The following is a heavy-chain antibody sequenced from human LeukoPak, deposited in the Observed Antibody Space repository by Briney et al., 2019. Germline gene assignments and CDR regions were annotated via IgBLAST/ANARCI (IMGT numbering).Heavy chain of an antibody. CDR1: GGTFSSYA. Sequence: GASVKVSCKASGGTFSSYAISWVRQAPGQGLEWMGRINPILGIANYAQMFQGRVTITADKSTSTAQMELRSLTSDDTAVYYCTRDLQLVLGDSWGQGTLVTVSS. J-gene: IGHJ4*02. CDR3: TRDLQLVLGDS. D-gene: IGHD6-13*01. CDR2: INPILGIA. V-gene: IGHV1-69*04.